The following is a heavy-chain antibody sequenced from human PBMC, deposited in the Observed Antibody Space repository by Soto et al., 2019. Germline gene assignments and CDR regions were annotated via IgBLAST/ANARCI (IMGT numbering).Heavy chain of an antibody. V-gene: IGHV3-74*01. D-gene: IGHD1-26*01. CDR1: GFTFSHYW. Sequence: EMQLVESGGGLVKPGGSLRLSCAASGFTFSHYWMHWVRQVPGKGLVWVSRINNDGTRTFYADSVKGRFTVSRDNAKNTLYLQMNSRRAEDTALYYCTRDENGVGPTQDYWGQGTLVTVSS. CDR2: INNDGTRT. CDR3: TRDENGVGPTQDY. J-gene: IGHJ4*02.